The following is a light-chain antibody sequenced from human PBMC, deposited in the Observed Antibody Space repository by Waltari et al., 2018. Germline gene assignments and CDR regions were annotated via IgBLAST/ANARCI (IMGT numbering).Light chain of an antibody. CDR3: QTWDNSAVV. CDR2: QDI. J-gene: IGLJ2*01. V-gene: IGLV3-1*01. CDR1: GLGDNY. Sequence: SYELTQPHSVSVSPGQTASITCSGDGLGDNYVSWYQQKPCKSPVLVIFQDITRPTGVLDRFSGSNPGNTATLTVGGTKAMDEADYYCQTWDNSAVVFGGGTKLTVL.